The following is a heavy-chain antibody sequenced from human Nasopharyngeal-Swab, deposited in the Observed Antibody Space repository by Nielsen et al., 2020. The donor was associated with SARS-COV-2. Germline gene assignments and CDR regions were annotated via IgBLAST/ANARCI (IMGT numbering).Heavy chain of an antibody. V-gene: IGHV5-51*01. CDR1: GYTFTTYW. J-gene: IGHJ4*02. CDR3: ARRDSRSSGVDH. CDR2: INPDDSDT. Sequence: KVSCKGSGYTFTTYWVGWVRQMPGKGPEWMGIINPDDSDTRYSPSFEGQVTISADKSTSTAYLQWSSLKASDSAIYYCARRDSRSSGVDHWGQGTLVTVSS. D-gene: IGHD6-6*01.